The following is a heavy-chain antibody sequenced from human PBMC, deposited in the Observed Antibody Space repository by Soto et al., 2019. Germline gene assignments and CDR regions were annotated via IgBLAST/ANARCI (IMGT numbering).Heavy chain of an antibody. CDR3: ARVIYGSFDY. V-gene: IGHV3-33*01. D-gene: IGHD3-10*01. CDR1: GFTYGSYG. Sequence: QVQLVESGGGVVQPGRSLRLSCAASGFTYGSYGMHWVRQAPGKGLEWVAVIWYDGSNKYYADSVKGRFTISRDNSKNTLYLQMNSLRAEDTALYYCARVIYGSFDYWGQGTLVTVSS. CDR2: IWYDGSNK. J-gene: IGHJ4*02.